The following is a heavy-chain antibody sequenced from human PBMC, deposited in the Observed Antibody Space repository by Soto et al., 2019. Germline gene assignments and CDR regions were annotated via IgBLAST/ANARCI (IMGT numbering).Heavy chain of an antibody. Sequence: SETLSLTCTVSGGSISSGDYYWSWIRQPPGKGLEWIGYIYYSGSTYYNPSLKSRVTISVDTSKNQFSLKLSPVTAADTAVYYCARGYYYDSSGYYYSDGMDVWGQGTTVTVSS. D-gene: IGHD3-22*01. V-gene: IGHV4-30-4*01. CDR3: ARGYYYDSSGYYYSDGMDV. CDR2: IYYSGST. CDR1: GGSISSGDYY. J-gene: IGHJ6*02.